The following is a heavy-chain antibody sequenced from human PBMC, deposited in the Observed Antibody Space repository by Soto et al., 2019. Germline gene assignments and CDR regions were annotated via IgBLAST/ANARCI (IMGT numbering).Heavy chain of an antibody. Sequence: EVQLLESGGGLVQPGGSLRLSCAASGFTSSCCAMSWVRQAPGKGLEYVSTIHGDGDYIHYSDSVKSRFTISRDNSRNTLDLLRNRLSADDSALYYCVNIRGAGILYNGAFAAWGRGSLVTVSS. D-gene: IGHD1-20*01. J-gene: IGHJ2*01. CDR2: IHGDGDYI. CDR3: VNIRGAGILYNGAFAA. CDR1: GFTSSCCA. V-gene: IGHV3-23*01.